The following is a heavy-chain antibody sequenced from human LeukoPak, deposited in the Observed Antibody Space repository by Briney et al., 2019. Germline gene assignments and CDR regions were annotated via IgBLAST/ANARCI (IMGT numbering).Heavy chain of an antibody. CDR1: GFTFSSYG. Sequence: VRSLRLSRAASGFTFSSYGMHWVRQAPGKGLEWVAVIWYDGSNKYYADSVKGRFTISRDNSKNTLYLQMNSLRAEDTAVYYRAREGEWGYCSGGSCYLYYFDYWGQGNLGTVSS. D-gene: IGHD2-15*01. CDR3: AREGEWGYCSGGSCYLYYFDY. V-gene: IGHV3-33*01. CDR2: IWYDGSNK. J-gene: IGHJ4*02.